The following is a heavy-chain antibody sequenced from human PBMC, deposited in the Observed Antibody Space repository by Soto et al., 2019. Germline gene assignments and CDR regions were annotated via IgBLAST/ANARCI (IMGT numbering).Heavy chain of an antibody. CDR3: ASLAARPGGFDY. CDR2: IYYSGST. D-gene: IGHD6-6*01. V-gene: IGHV4-39*01. CDR1: GGSISSSSYY. J-gene: IGHJ4*02. Sequence: SETLSLTCTVSGGSISSSSYYWGWIRQPPGKGLEWIGSIYYSGSTYYNPSLKSRVTISVDTSKNQFSLKLSSVTAADTAVYYCASLAARPGGFDYWGQGTLVTVSS.